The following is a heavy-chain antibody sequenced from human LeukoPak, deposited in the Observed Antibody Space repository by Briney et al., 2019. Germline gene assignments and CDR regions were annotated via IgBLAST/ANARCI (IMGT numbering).Heavy chain of an antibody. V-gene: IGHV1-8*01. Sequence: ASVKVSCKASGYTFTSYDINWVRQATGQGLEWMGWMNPNSGNTGYAQKFQGRVTMTRNTSISTAYMEPSSLRSEDTAVYYCAREGYDYGSGSYYPYWDYYYGMDVWGQGTTVTVSS. J-gene: IGHJ6*02. D-gene: IGHD3-10*01. CDR3: AREGYDYGSGSYYPYWDYYYGMDV. CDR2: MNPNSGNT. CDR1: GYTFTSYD.